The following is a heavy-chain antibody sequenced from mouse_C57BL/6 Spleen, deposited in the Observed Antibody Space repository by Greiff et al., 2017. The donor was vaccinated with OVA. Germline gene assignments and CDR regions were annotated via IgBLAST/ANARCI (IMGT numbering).Heavy chain of an antibody. Sequence: QVQLQQSGPELVKPGASVKISCKASGYTFTDYYINWVKQRPGQGLEWIGWIFPGSGSTYYNEKFKGKATFTVDKSSSTAYMLLSSLTSEDSAVYFCASPTVVATYYAMDYWGQGTSVTVSS. V-gene: IGHV1-75*01. J-gene: IGHJ4*01. D-gene: IGHD1-1*01. CDR2: IFPGSGST. CDR1: GYTFTDYY. CDR3: ASPTVVATYYAMDY.